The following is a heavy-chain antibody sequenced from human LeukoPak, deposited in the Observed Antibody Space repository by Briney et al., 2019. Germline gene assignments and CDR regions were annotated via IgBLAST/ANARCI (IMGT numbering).Heavy chain of an antibody. CDR1: GYTFRGNY. Sequence: ASVKISRKASGYTFRGNYIHWLRQAPGQGLEWMGWIDANNGDTKSAQKFQGRVTMSRDTSISTAYMDLSSLSPDDAAVYYCARDPSSVTLYFFDYWGQGTLVTVSS. CDR2: IDANNGDT. D-gene: IGHD4-11*01. CDR3: ARDPSSVTLYFFDY. V-gene: IGHV1-2*02. J-gene: IGHJ4*02.